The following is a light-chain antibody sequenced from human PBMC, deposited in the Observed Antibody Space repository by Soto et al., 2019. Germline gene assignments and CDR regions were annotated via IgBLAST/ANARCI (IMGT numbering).Light chain of an antibody. V-gene: IGLV2-8*01. CDR3: SSYAGSNSPYV. Sequence: QSVLTQPPSASGSPGQSVTSSCTGTNNDIGGYNYVSWYQQHPGKAPKLMIREVNKRPSGVPDRFSGSKSGNTASLTVSGLQAEDEADYYCSSYAGSNSPYVFGTGTKVTVL. J-gene: IGLJ1*01. CDR2: EVN. CDR1: NNDIGGYNY.